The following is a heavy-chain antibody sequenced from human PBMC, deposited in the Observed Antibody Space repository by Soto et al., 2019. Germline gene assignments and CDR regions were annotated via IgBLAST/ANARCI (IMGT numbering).Heavy chain of an antibody. CDR3: ARDDPSYHGDFAFDY. CDR2: IWYDGSKR. Sequence: QVQLVESGGGVVQPGRSLTLSCAASGLTFSTQAMHWVRQAPGKGLEWVAVIWYDGSKRYYADSVKGRFTISRDNSKNTVYLQLNSLRAEDTAVYYCARDDPSYHGDFAFDYWGQGTLVTVSS. D-gene: IGHD2-21*02. J-gene: IGHJ4*02. V-gene: IGHV3-33*01. CDR1: GLTFSTQA.